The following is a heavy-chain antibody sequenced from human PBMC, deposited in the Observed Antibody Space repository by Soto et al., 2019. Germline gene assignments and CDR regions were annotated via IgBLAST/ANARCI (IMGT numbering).Heavy chain of an antibody. CDR3: ARLSIAAAGSRYYYGMDV. CDR1: GGSISSSSYY. Sequence: PSETLSLTCTVSGGSISSSSYYWGWIRQPPGKGLEWIGSIYYSGSTYYNPSLKSRVTISVDKSKNQFSLKLSSVTAADTAVYYCARLSIAAAGSRYYYGMDVWDQGTTVTVS. CDR2: IYYSGST. V-gene: IGHV4-39*01. D-gene: IGHD6-13*01. J-gene: IGHJ6*02.